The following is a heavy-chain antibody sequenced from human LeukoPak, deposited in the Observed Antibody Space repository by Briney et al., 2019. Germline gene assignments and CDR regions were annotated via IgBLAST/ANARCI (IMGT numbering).Heavy chain of an antibody. CDR2: ISYDGSNK. CDR1: GFTFSSYG. V-gene: IGHV3-30*18. D-gene: IGHD6-19*01. CDR3: AKDQYSEQWLVFGLAY. J-gene: IGHJ4*02. Sequence: GRSLRLSCAASGFTFSSYGMHWVRQAPGKGLEWVAVISYDGSNKYYADSVKGRFTISRDNSKNTLYLQMNSLRAEDTAVYYCAKDQYSEQWLVFGLAYWGQVTLVTVSS.